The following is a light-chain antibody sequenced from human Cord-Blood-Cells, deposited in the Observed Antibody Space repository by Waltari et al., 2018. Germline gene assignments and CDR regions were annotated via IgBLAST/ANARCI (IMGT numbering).Light chain of an antibody. J-gene: IGKJ2*01. V-gene: IGKV1-39*01. Sequence: DIQMTQPPSFLYAFVGDRVTITCRASQSISSYLNWYQQKPGKAPNLLIYAASSLQSGGQSRFGGSGSGTDFALTISSLQPEDFGTYYGHQSYSTPYTFGQGTKLEIK. CDR2: AAS. CDR1: QSISSY. CDR3: HQSYSTPYT.